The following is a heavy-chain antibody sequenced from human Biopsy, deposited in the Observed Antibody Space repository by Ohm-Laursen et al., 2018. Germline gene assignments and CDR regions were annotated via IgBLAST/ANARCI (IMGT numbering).Heavy chain of an antibody. CDR1: GDSINSSY. D-gene: IGHD2-15*01. CDR2: ISNSGNT. J-gene: IGHJ4*02. Sequence: SETLSLTCTVSGDSINSSYWSWIRQAPGKGLEWIGFISNSGNTNYNPSLKSRVTISADTSKSQFSLKPGSVTVADTAVFYCARRGSGGRSFDYWGQGSLVTVSS. CDR3: ARRGSGGRSFDY. V-gene: IGHV4-59*08.